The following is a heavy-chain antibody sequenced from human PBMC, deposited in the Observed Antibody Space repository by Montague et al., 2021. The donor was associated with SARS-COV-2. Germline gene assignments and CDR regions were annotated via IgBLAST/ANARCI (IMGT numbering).Heavy chain of an antibody. J-gene: IGHJ1*01. Sequence: SLSLSCAASGFTFSSYAMNWVRQAPGKGLEWVSLIYNGGLDTFYADSVEGRFTISRDNSNNMLYLQMSSLRAEDTAVYYCAKGQMSVAENFQHWGQGTLVTVSS. CDR2: IYNGGLDT. CDR1: GFTFSSYA. V-gene: IGHV3-23*03. CDR3: AKGQMSVAENFQH.